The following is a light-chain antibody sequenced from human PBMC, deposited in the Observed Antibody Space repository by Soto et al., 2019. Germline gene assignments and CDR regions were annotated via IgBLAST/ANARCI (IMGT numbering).Light chain of an antibody. CDR1: QSIRSW. CDR3: QQSYSTPIT. Sequence: DIQMTQSPSTLSASVRDRVTITCRASQSIRSWLAWYQQKPGKAPKLLIYDASSLESGVPSRFSGRRSGTEFTLTISSLQPDDFATYYCQQSYSTPITFGQGTRLEIK. CDR2: DAS. J-gene: IGKJ5*01. V-gene: IGKV1-5*01.